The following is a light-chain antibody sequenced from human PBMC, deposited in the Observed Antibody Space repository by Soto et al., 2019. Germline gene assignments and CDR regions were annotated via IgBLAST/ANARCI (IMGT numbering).Light chain of an antibody. J-gene: IGLJ2*01. CDR1: SSDVGGYNY. V-gene: IGLV2-14*03. Sequence: QSALTQPASVSGSPGQSITISCTGTSSDVGGYNYVSWYQQHPGKGPKLMIYEVSNRPSGVSNRFSGSKSGNTATLTISGLQAEDEADYYCSSYAGSNMVVFGGGTQLTVL. CDR3: SSYAGSNMVV. CDR2: EVS.